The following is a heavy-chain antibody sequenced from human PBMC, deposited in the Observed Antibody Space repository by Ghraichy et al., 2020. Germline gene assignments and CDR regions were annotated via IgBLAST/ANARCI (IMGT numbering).Heavy chain of an antibody. CDR1: GYTFTSYG. D-gene: IGHD3-9*01. CDR3: ARDEGYYDILTGYSSSSELDV. Sequence: ASVKVSCKASGYTFTSYGISWVRQAPGQGLEWMGWISAYNGNTNYAQKLQGRVTMTTDTSTSTAYMWLRSLRSDDTAVYYCARDEGYYDILTGYSSSSELDVWGQGTTVTVSS. V-gene: IGHV1-18*01. J-gene: IGHJ6*02. CDR2: ISAYNGNT.